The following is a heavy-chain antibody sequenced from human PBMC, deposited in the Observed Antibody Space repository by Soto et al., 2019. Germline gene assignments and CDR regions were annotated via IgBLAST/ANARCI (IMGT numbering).Heavy chain of an antibody. CDR1: GFTFSTYN. J-gene: IGHJ4*02. V-gene: IGHV3-48*02. CDR3: ARYGTPLWKDYFDY. CDR2: VSSSSTTI. D-gene: IGHD1-1*01. Sequence: EVQLVESGGGLVQPGGSLRLSCVGSGFTFSTYNMNWVRQAPGKGLEWISYVSSSSTTIYYAGSVKGRFTVSRDDAQNSLYLQMYSLTDEDTAVYYCARYGTPLWKDYFDYWGQGTLVTVSA.